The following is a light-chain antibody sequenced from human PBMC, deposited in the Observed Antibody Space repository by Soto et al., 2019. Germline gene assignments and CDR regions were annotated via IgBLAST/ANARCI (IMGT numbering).Light chain of an antibody. Sequence: QSVLTQPPSASATPGQRVTISCSGSSSNIGSRTVNWYQQLPGSAPKLLVYNDNQRPSGVPDRFSGFKSANTAYLTISGVQPEDEADYHCSSYTTIKTVVFGGGTQLTVL. J-gene: IGLJ2*01. CDR2: NDN. V-gene: IGLV1-44*01. CDR1: SSNIGSRT. CDR3: SSYTTIKTVV.